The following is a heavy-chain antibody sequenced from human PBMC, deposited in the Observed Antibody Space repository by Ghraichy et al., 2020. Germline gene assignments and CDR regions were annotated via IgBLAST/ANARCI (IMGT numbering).Heavy chain of an antibody. CDR3: ARESGYCSSTSCYWVWFDP. CDR2: IIPIFGIA. D-gene: IGHD2-2*01. CDR1: GGTFSSYA. Sequence: SVKVSCKASGGTFSSYAISWVRQAPGQGLEWMGGIIPIFGIANYAQKFQGRVTITADKSTSTAYMELSSLRSEDTAVYYCARESGYCSSTSCYWVWFDPWGQGTLVTVS. J-gene: IGHJ5*02. V-gene: IGHV1-69*10.